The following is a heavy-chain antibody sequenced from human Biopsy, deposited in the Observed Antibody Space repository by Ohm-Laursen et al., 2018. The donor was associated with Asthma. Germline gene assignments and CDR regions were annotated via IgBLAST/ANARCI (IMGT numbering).Heavy chain of an antibody. V-gene: IGHV4-31*01. CDR1: GVSITTSPSY. CDR2: IYYSGET. Sequence: TLSLTCIVSGVSITTSPSYWSWLRLLPGKGLEWIGCIYYSGETFFNPSLKNPLFMSLDSSKNQFSLKMTSVTVADTAVYFCARNLPGYTYGPFEDWGQGTLVPVSS. D-gene: IGHD5-18*01. CDR3: ARNLPGYTYGPFED. J-gene: IGHJ4*02.